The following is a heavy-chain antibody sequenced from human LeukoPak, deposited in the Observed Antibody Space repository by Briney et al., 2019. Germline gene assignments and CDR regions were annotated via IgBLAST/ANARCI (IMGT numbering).Heavy chain of an antibody. J-gene: IGHJ6*02. CDR2: INTAGDT. CDR1: GFTFSSYD. D-gene: IGHD3-10*01. Sequence: GGSLRLSCAASGFTFSSYDMHWVRQAAGKGLEWVAAINTAGDTYYPGSVRGRFTISRENAKKSFFLQMNSLRAGDTAVYYCARGGYFGSGPMDVWGQGTTATVSS. V-gene: IGHV3-13*01. CDR3: ARGGYFGSGPMDV.